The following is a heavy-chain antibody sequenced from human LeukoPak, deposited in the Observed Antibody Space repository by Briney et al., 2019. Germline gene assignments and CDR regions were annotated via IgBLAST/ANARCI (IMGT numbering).Heavy chain of an antibody. CDR1: GFTFSSYS. J-gene: IGHJ5*02. CDR2: ISSSSSYI. V-gene: IGHV3-21*01. Sequence: GGSLRLSCAASGFTFSSYSMNWVRQAPGKGLEWVSSISSSSSYIYYADSVKGRFTISRDNAKNSLYLQMNSLRAEDTAVYYCARASDIVVVPAANNWLDPWGQGTLVTVSS. CDR3: ARASDIVVVPAANNWLDP. D-gene: IGHD2-2*01.